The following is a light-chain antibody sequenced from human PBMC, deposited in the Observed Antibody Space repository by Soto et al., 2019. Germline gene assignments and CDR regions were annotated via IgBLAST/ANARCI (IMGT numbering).Light chain of an antibody. J-gene: IGKJ1*01. Sequence: DIQMTQSHLTLSASVGDRVTITCRASQSINNWLAWHQQKPGKAPKLLLYGAPSRDSGVPPRFSSSGYGTEFTLSISSLQPDDFATYYCQQDNRYSGMFGHGTKV. CDR1: QSINNW. CDR2: GAP. V-gene: IGKV1-5*01. CDR3: QQDNRYSGM.